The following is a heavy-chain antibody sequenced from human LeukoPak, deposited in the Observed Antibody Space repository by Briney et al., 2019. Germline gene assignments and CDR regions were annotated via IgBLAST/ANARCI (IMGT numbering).Heavy chain of an antibody. Sequence: PARSLRLSCAASGVTFSSYGMHWVRQAPGKGLERVAVIWYDGSNKYYADSVKGRFTISRDNSKNTLYLQMNGLRAEDTAVYYCAREQQLPPGYYGMDVWGQGTTVTVSS. D-gene: IGHD6-13*01. CDR2: IWYDGSNK. V-gene: IGHV3-33*01. CDR3: AREQQLPPGYYGMDV. J-gene: IGHJ6*02. CDR1: GVTFSSYG.